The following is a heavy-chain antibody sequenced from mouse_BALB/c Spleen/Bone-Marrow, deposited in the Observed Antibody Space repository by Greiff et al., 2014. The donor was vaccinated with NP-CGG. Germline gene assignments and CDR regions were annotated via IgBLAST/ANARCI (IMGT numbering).Heavy chain of an antibody. CDR1: GYSFTNYW. D-gene: IGHD1-1*01. CDR2: IDPSDSET. Sequence: VQLQQSGPQLVWPGASVKISCKASGYSFTNYWMLWVKQRPGQGLEWIGMIDPSDSETRLNQKFKAKATLTVAKSSSTAYMKLSSPTTEDSAIYYCAGPHFDYKYYYGIAYWGQGTSVTVSS. CDR3: AGPHFDYKYYYGIAY. J-gene: IGHJ4*01. V-gene: IGHV1S74*01.